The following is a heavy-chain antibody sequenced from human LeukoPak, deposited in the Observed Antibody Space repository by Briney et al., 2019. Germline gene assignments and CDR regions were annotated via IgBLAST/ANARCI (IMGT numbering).Heavy chain of an antibody. Sequence: AGGSLRLSCAASGFTFSSYAMSWVRQAPGKGLEWVSAISGSGGSTYYADSVKGRFTIPRDNSKNTLYLQMNSLRAEDTAVYYCAKQDAYCGGDCYSTDYWGQGTLVTVSS. D-gene: IGHD2-21*02. CDR1: GFTFSSYA. CDR2: ISGSGGST. V-gene: IGHV3-23*01. CDR3: AKQDAYCGGDCYSTDY. J-gene: IGHJ4*02.